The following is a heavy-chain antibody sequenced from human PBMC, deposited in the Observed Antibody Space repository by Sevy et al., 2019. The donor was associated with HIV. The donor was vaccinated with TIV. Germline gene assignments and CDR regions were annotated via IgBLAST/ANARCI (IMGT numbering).Heavy chain of an antibody. CDR1: GDSISSSGYS. Sequence: SETLSLTCAVSGDSISSSGYSWSWIRQPPGKGLEWIGYIFHSGSTYYNPSLKSRVTISEDRSKNQFSLKLNSVTAADTAVYYCARVSSLELTYGMDVWGQGTTVTVSS. V-gene: IGHV4-30-2*01. D-gene: IGHD1-1*01. CDR3: ARVSSLELTYGMDV. J-gene: IGHJ6*02. CDR2: IFHSGST.